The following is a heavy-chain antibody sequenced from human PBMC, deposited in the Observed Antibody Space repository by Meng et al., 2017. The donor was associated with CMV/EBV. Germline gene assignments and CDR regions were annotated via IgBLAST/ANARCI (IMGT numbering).Heavy chain of an antibody. CDR1: GFTFDDYA. CDR3: AKDGAPTRAFDY. D-gene: IGHD4/OR15-4a*01. V-gene: IGHV3-9*01. J-gene: IGHJ4*02. CDR2: ISWNSGSI. Sequence: SLKISCAASGFTFDDYAMHWVRQAPGKGPEWVSGISWNSGSIGYADSVKGRFTISRDNAKNSLYLQMNSLRAEDTALYYCAKDGAPTRAFDYWGQGTLVTVSS.